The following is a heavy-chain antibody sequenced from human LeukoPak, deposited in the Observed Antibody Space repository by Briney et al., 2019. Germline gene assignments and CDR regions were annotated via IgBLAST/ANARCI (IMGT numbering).Heavy chain of an antibody. D-gene: IGHD3-22*01. CDR2: INYSGSA. Sequence: PSETLSLTCAVYGGSFSSYYWSWIRQSLGKGLEWIGKINYSGSANYNPSLKSRVTISVDMSKNQFSLKLSSVTAADTAVYYCARLIYYDSSGYLDYWGQGSLVTVSS. J-gene: IGHJ4*02. V-gene: IGHV4-34*01. CDR3: ARLIYYDSSGYLDY. CDR1: GGSFSSYY.